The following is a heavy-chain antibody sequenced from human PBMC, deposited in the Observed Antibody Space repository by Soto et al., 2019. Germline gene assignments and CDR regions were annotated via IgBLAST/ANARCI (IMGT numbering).Heavy chain of an antibody. J-gene: IGHJ3*02. CDR3: ARVGGEVLDRCADGFDI. D-gene: IGHD2-15*01. CDR1: GYTFTSYY. V-gene: IGHV1-46*01. Sequence: ASVKVSCKASGYTFTSYYMHWVRQAPGQGLEWMGIINPSGGSTSYAQKFQGRVTMTRDTSPSTVYMELSSLRSEDTAVYYCARVGGEVLDRCADGFDIWGQGTMVTVSS. CDR2: INPSGGST.